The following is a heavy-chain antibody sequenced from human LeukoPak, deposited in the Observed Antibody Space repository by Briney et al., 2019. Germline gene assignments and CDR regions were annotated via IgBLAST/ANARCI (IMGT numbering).Heavy chain of an antibody. D-gene: IGHD5-24*01. V-gene: IGHV1-69*06. J-gene: IGHJ6*03. Sequence: GASVTVSCKASGGTFSSYAISWVRQAPGQGLEWMGGIIPIFGTANYAQKFQGRVTITADKSTSTAYMELSSLRSEDTAVYYCARGPARRDGGNSDYYYYMDVWGKGTTVTISS. CDR1: GGTFSSYA. CDR3: ARGPARRDGGNSDYYYYMDV. CDR2: IIPIFGTA.